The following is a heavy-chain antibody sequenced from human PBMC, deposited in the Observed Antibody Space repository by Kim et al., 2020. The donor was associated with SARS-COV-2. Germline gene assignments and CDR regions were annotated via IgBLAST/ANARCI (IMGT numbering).Heavy chain of an antibody. CDR1: GFTFSSYS. CDR3: ARDLDVGYCSSTSCYGYYGMDV. Sequence: GGSLRLSCAASGFTFSSYSMNWVRQAPGKGLEWVSSISSSSSYIYYADSVKGRFTISRDNAKNSLYLQMNSLRAEDTAVYYCARDLDVGYCSSTSCYGYYGMDVWGQGTTVTVSS. CDR2: ISSSSSYI. D-gene: IGHD2-2*01. J-gene: IGHJ6*02. V-gene: IGHV3-21*01.